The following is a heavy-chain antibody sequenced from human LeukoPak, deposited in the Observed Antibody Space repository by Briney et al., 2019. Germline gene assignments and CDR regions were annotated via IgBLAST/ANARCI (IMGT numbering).Heavy chain of an antibody. CDR3: ARARQGAGTYAFDI. J-gene: IGHJ3*02. Sequence: ASVKVSRKASGYTFTGHYMQWVRQAPGQGLEWMGWISPSSGDTLHAQKFQGRVTMARDTSINTAYMELSNLRSDDTAVYYCARARQGAGTYAFDIWGQGTMVTVSS. D-gene: IGHD6-13*01. V-gene: IGHV1-2*02. CDR1: GYTFTGHY. CDR2: ISPSSGDT.